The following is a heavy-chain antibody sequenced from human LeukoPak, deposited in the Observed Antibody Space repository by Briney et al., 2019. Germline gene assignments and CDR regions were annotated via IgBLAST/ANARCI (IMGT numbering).Heavy chain of an antibody. V-gene: IGHV3-21*01. D-gene: IGHD2-2*01. CDR3: ARGGPAAMGMSNFDY. CDR2: ISSSSSYI. Sequence: GGSLRLSCVASGFTFSSYSMNWVRQAPGKGLEWVSSISSSSSYIYYADSIKGRFTISRDNAKNSLYLQMNSLRAEDTAVYYCARGGPAAMGMSNFDYWGQGTLVTVSS. CDR1: GFTFSSYS. J-gene: IGHJ4*02.